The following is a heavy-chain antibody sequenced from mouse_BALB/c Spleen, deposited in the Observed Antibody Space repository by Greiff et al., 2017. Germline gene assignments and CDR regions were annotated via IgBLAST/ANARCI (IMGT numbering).Heavy chain of an antibody. CDR2: ISDGGSYT. CDR1: GFTFSDYY. J-gene: IGHJ4*01. V-gene: IGHV5-4*02. Sequence: EVQVVESGGGLVKPGGSLKLSCAASGFTFSDYYMYWVRQTPEKRLEWVATISDGGSYTYYPDSVKGRFTISRDNAKNNLYLQMSSLKSEDTAMYYCARLSTMITTRAMDYWGQGTSVTVSS. D-gene: IGHD2-4*01. CDR3: ARLSTMITTRAMDY.